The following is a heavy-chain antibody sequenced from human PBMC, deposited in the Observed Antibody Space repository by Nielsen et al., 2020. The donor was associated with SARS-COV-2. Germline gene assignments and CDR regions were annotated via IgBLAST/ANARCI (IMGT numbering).Heavy chain of an antibody. J-gene: IGHJ4*02. Sequence: SQTLSLTCAISGDSVSSSSAAWNWIRQSPSRGLEWLGRTYYRSKWYNDYAVSVKSRITINPDTSKNQFSLHLNSVTPEDTAVYYCARVNYYDSSGYYPLGYWGQGTLVTVSS. D-gene: IGHD3-22*01. CDR2: TYYRSKWYN. CDR3: ARVNYYDSSGYYPLGY. V-gene: IGHV6-1*01. CDR1: GDSVSSSSAA.